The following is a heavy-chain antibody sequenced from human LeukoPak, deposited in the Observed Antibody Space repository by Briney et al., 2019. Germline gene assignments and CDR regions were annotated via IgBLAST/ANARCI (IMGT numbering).Heavy chain of an antibody. J-gene: IGHJ3*02. V-gene: IGHV1-2*02. Sequence: ASVKVSCKASGYSFTDKYMHWVRQAPGQGLEWMGWINPNSGGTNYAQKFQGRVTMTTDTSASTVYMELSSLRSEDTAIYYCARIRDGYNDAYDIWGQGTVVTVPS. D-gene: IGHD5-24*01. CDR3: ARIRDGYNDAYDI. CDR1: GYSFTDKY. CDR2: INPNSGGT.